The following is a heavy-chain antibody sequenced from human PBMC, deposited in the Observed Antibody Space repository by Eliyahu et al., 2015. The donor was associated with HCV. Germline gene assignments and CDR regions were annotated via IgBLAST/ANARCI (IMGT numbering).Heavy chain of an antibody. Sequence: QVQLVESGGGLVKPGGSLXLSCAASGFPXSDYYMSWIRQAPGKGLEWVSYISSSGSTIYYADSVKGRFTISRDNAKNSLYLQMNSLRAEDTAVYYCARDRGIAVAGNYYYGMDVWGQGTTVTVSS. V-gene: IGHV3-11*01. CDR1: GFPXSDYY. CDR2: ISSSGSTI. D-gene: IGHD6-19*01. J-gene: IGHJ6*02. CDR3: ARDRGIAVAGNYYYGMDV.